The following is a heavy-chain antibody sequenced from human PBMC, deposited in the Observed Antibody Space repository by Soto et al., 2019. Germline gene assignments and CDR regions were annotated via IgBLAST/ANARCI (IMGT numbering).Heavy chain of an antibody. CDR3: ARDVGLDSDDFFAY. V-gene: IGHV3-23*01. CDR1: GFTFTSYG. D-gene: IGHD3-9*01. J-gene: IGHJ4*02. Sequence: GGSLRLSCTASGFTFTSYGMGWVRQAPGKGLQWVSTIRGDGGQTHYTDSVKGRFSISRDNSKNTVYLQIDSLRAEDTAMYFCARDVGLDSDDFFAYWGQGTQVTVSS. CDR2: IRGDGGQT.